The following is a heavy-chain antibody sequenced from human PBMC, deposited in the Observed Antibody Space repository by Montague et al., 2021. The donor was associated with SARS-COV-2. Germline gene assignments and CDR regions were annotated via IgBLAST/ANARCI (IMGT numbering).Heavy chain of an antibody. V-gene: IGHV4-34*01. CDR3: ARGNIVVVPAAIYCDYYYGMDV. J-gene: IGHJ6*02. Sequence: SETLSLTCAVYGGSFSGYYWSWIRQPPGKGLEWIGEINHSGSTNYNPSLKSRVTISVDTSKNQFSLKLSSVTAADTAVYYCARGNIVVVPAAIYCDYYYGMDVWGQGTTVTVSS. CDR1: GGSFSGYY. D-gene: IGHD2-2*02. CDR2: INHSGST.